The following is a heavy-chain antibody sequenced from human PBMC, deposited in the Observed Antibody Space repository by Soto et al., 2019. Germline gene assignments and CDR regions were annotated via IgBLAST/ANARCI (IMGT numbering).Heavy chain of an antibody. Sequence: GGSLRLSCAASGFAFHSYAMRWVRQAPGKGLEWVSTISANTGRTDYTDSVQGRFTISRDSSKNTLYLQMNSLRAEDTAVYYCAKAGYYDYVWGNYRPEPDEYWGQGTLVPVSS. D-gene: IGHD3-16*02. V-gene: IGHV3-23*01. CDR3: AKAGYYDYVWGNYRPEPDEY. CDR1: GFAFHSYA. J-gene: IGHJ4*02. CDR2: ISANTGRT.